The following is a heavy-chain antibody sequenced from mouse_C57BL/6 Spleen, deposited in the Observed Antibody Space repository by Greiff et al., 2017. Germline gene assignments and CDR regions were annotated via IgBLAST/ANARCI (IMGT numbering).Heavy chain of an antibody. D-gene: IGHD4-1*01. CDR1: GFTFSSYA. J-gene: IGHJ2*01. Sequence: EVKLVESGGGLVKPGGSLKLSCAASGFTFSSYAMSWVRQTPEKRLEWVATISDGGSYTYYPNNVQGRFTISRDNAKNNLYLQMSHLKSEDTAMYYCARKGDWAFFDYWGQGTTLTVSS. CDR3: ARKGDWAFFDY. V-gene: IGHV5-4*03. CDR2: ISDGGSYT.